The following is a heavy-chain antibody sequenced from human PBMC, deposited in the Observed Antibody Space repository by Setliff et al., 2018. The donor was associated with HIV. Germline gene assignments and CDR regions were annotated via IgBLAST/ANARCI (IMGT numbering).Heavy chain of an antibody. CDR1: GYTFKTYG. J-gene: IGHJ6*02. Sequence: GASVKVSCKASGYTFKTYGISWVRQAPGHGLEWMGWISPYNGHTKYAEKFQGRVTMTTDTSTTTAYMDLKSLTSDDTATYFCARLGSGWSDSYYYAMDIWGQGTTVTVSS. CDR3: ARLGSGWSDSYYYAMDI. D-gene: IGHD6-19*01. CDR2: ISPYNGHT. V-gene: IGHV1-18*01.